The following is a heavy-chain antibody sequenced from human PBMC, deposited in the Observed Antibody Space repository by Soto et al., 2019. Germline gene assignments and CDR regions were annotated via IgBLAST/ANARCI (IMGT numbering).Heavy chain of an antibody. D-gene: IGHD4-4*01. J-gene: IGHJ6*03. CDR1: GYTFTSYD. V-gene: IGHV1-8*01. CDR3: ARLPNSYSNRYYYYYYMDV. Sequence: QVQLVQSGAEVKKPGASVKVSCKASGYTFTSYDINWVRQATGQGLEWMGWMNPNSGNTGYAQKFQGRVTMTRNTSISTAYMELSSLRSEDTAVYYCARLPNSYSNRYYYYYYMDVWGKGTTVTVSS. CDR2: MNPNSGNT.